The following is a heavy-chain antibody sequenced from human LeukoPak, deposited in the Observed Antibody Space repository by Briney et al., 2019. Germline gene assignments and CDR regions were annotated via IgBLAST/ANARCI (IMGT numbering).Heavy chain of an antibody. V-gene: IGHV1-58*02. CDR2: IIVGSGNT. D-gene: IGHD6-13*01. Sequence: AVKVSCKASGFSLTSSAMQWVRQARRQRLEWIGWIIVGSGNTNYAQKFQERVTITRDMSTSTAYMELSSLRSEDTAVYYCAAPNRIAIAAVWGQGTLVTVSS. CDR3: AAPNRIAIAAV. CDR1: GFSLTSSA. J-gene: IGHJ4*02.